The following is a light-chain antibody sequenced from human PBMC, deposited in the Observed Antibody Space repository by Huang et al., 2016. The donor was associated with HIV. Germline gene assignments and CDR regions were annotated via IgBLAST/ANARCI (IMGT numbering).Light chain of an antibody. Sequence: EIVLAQSPGTLSLSPGERATLSCRASLSVSGNSLAWYQQQPGQAPRLLIYGASTRATNVPVRISGRGSGTDFTLNISRLEPEDFATYYCQQYASSPGTFGQGTKVEI. CDR1: LSVSGNS. CDR2: GAS. CDR3: QQYASSPGT. V-gene: IGKV3-20*01. J-gene: IGKJ1*01.